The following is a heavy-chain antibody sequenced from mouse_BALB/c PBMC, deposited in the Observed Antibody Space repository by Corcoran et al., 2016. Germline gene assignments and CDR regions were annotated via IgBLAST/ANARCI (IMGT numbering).Heavy chain of an antibody. CDR2: IDPANGNT. CDR3: ANWDWYCDV. V-gene: IGHV14-3*02. J-gene: IGHJ1*01. D-gene: IGHD4-1*01. Sequence: EVQLQQSGAELVKPGASVKLSCTASGFNIKDTYMHWVTQRPEQGLEWIGRIDPANGNTKYDPKFQGKATITADTSSNTAYLQLSSLTSEDTAVYYCANWDWYCDVWGAGTTVTVSS. CDR1: GFNIKDTY.